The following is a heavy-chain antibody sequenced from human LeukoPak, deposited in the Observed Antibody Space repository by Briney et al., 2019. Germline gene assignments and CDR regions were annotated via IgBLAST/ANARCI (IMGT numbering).Heavy chain of an antibody. J-gene: IGHJ4*02. CDR2: IKQDGSEK. Sequence: GGSLRLSCAASGFTFSSYAMSWVRQAPGKGLEWVANIKQDGSEKYYVDSVKGRFTISRDNAKNSLYLQMNSLRAEDTAVYYCARDTYFSLDYWGQGTLVTVSS. CDR1: GFTFSSYA. D-gene: IGHD2/OR15-2a*01. V-gene: IGHV3-7*01. CDR3: ARDTYFSLDY.